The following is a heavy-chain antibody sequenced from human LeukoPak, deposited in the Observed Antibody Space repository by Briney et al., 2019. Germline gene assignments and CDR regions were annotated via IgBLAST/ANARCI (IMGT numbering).Heavy chain of an antibody. D-gene: IGHD3-22*01. J-gene: IGHJ4*02. V-gene: IGHV3-48*01. CDR2: ISSSSSTI. CDR3: ARLYYYDSSGYYYEGDYFDY. CDR1: GFTFRNYW. Sequence: GGSLRLSCAASGFTFRNYWMSWIRQAPGKGLEWVSYISSSSSTIYYADSVKGRFTISRDNAKNSLYLQMNSLRAEDTAVYYCARLYYYDSSGYYYEGDYFDYWGQGTLVTVSS.